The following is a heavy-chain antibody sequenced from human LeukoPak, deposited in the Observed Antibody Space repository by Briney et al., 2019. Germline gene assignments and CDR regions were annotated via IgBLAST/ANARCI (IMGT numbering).Heavy chain of an antibody. CDR1: GGSFSGYY. D-gene: IGHD3-10*01. CDR2: ISGSGGST. J-gene: IGHJ4*02. Sequence: ETLSLTCAVYGGSFSGYYWSWVRQAPGKGLEWVSGISGSGGSTYYADSVKGRFTISRDNSKNTLYLQMNSLRAEDTAVYYCASSYGSGSYHWGQGTLVTVSS. V-gene: IGHV3-23*01. CDR3: ASSYGSGSYH.